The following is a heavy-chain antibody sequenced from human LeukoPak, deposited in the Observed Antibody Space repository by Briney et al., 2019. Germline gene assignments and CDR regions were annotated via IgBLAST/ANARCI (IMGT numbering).Heavy chain of an antibody. CDR3: ARDFAVTTAYYYGVDV. D-gene: IGHD4-17*01. V-gene: IGHV4-59*01. Sequence: SETLSLTCTVSGGSISSSYWTWLRQPPGKGLEWIGYIYYSGTTDYNPSLRSRVTISVDPPKNQFSLKLSSVTAADTAVYYCARDFAVTTAYYYGVDVWGQGITVTVSS. J-gene: IGHJ6*02. CDR2: IYYSGTT. CDR1: GGSISSSY.